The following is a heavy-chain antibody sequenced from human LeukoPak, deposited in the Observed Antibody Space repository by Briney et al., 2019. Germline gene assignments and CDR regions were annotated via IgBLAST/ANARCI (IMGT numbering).Heavy chain of an antibody. CDR2: IIPIFGTA. J-gene: IGHJ3*02. CDR1: GYTFTSYG. V-gene: IGHV1-69*13. Sequence: SVEVSCKASGYTFTSYGISWVRQAPGQGLEWMGGIIPIFGTANYAQKFQGRVTITADESTSTAYMELSSLRSEDTAVYYCASLITMVRGAPGGAFDIWGQGTMVTVSS. CDR3: ASLITMVRGAPGGAFDI. D-gene: IGHD3-10*01.